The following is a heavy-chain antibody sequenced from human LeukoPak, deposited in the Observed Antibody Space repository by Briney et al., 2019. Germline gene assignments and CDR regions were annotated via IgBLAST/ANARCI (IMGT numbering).Heavy chain of an antibody. CDR1: GFNFSDYY. J-gene: IGHJ4*02. V-gene: IGHV3-11*01. CDR2: MSNHGSSA. Sequence: GGSLRLSCAASGFNFSDYYMTWMRQAPGKGLEWLSYMSNHGSSAYYRDSAKGRFTISRDNAKNALYLEMNSLTVEDTAVYYCARQKRAFDYWGRGTLVTVST. CDR3: ARQKRAFDY.